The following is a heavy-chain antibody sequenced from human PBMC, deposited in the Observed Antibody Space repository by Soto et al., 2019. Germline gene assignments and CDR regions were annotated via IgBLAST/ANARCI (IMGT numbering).Heavy chain of an antibody. CDR2: IYYSGST. CDR3: ARERVFIVGRHMDV. D-gene: IGHD1-26*01. Sequence: QVQLQESGPGLVKPSQTLSLTCTVSGGSISSGGYYWSWIRRHPGKGLEWIGYIYYSGSTYYNPSLKSRVTISVDTSKNQFSLKLSSVTAADTAVYYCARERVFIVGRHMDVWGKGTTVTVSS. CDR1: GGSISSGGYY. V-gene: IGHV4-31*03. J-gene: IGHJ6*03.